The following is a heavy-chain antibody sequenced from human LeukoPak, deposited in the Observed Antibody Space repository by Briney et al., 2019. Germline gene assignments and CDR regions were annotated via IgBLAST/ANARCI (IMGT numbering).Heavy chain of an antibody. CDR1: GASITTYY. Sequence: SETLSLTCTVSGASITTYYWNWIRQPPGKGLEWIGYIYYSGSTNYNPSLKSRVTISLDTSKNQFSLHLISVTAAGTAVYYCARDWELGYWGQGTLVTVSS. CDR3: ARDWELGY. D-gene: IGHD1-26*01. CDR2: IYYSGST. J-gene: IGHJ4*02. V-gene: IGHV4-59*01.